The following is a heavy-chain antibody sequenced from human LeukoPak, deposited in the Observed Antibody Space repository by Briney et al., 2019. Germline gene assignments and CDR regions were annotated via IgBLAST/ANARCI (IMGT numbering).Heavy chain of an antibody. CDR1: GYTFTSYG. Sequence: ASVKVSCKASGYTFTSYGISWVRQAPGQGLEWMGWISAYNGNTNYAQKLQGRVTMTTDTSTSTAYMELRSLRSEDTAVYYCARELSRDGYIPHAFDIWGQGTMVTVSS. CDR2: ISAYNGNT. D-gene: IGHD5-12*01. V-gene: IGHV1-18*01. CDR3: ARELSRDGYIPHAFDI. J-gene: IGHJ3*02.